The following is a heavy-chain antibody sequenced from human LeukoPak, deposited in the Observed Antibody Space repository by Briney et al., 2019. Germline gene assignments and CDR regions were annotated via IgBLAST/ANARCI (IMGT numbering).Heavy chain of an antibody. CDR3: ALVMTTVTKGPFDY. Sequence: PGWSLRLSCAASGFTVSSNYMSWVRQAPGKGLEWVSVIYSGGSTYYADSVKGRFTISRDNSKNTLYLQMNSLRAEDTAVYYCALVMTTVTKGPFDYWGQGTLVTVSS. V-gene: IGHV3-66*01. J-gene: IGHJ4*02. D-gene: IGHD4-17*01. CDR2: IYSGGST. CDR1: GFTVSSNY.